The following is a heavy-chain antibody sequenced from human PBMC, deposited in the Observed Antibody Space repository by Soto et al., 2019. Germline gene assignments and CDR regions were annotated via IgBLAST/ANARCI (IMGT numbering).Heavy chain of an antibody. J-gene: IGHJ6*02. D-gene: IGHD3-10*01. V-gene: IGHV3-30-3*01. Sequence: SLRLSCAASGFTFSSYAMHWVRQAPGQGLEWVAVISYDGSNKYYADSVKGRFTISRDNSKNTLYLQMNSLRAEDTAVYYCARDRGWSVRGVIGYYGMDVWGQGTTVTVSS. CDR1: GFTFSSYA. CDR3: ARDRGWSVRGVIGYYGMDV. CDR2: ISYDGSNK.